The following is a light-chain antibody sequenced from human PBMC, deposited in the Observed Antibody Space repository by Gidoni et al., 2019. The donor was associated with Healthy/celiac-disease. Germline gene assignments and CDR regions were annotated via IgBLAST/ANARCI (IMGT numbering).Light chain of an antibody. J-gene: IGKJ4*01. CDR1: QCVSSY. Sequence: IVLTHSPAYLYLSPGERATLSCRASQCVSSYLAWYQQKPGQAPKILIYDASNRATGIPARFSGSGSGTDFTLTISSLEPEDFAVYYCQQRSNWPPLTFGGXTKVEIK. CDR3: QQRSNWPPLT. V-gene: IGKV3-11*01. CDR2: DAS.